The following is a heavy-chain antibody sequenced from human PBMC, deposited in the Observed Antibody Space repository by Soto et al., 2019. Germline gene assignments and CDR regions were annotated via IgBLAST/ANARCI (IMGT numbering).Heavy chain of an antibody. J-gene: IGHJ5*02. CDR1: GYSFTIYW. V-gene: IGHV5-10-1*01. CDR3: ARHIIAAADPNWFDP. CDR2: IDPSDSYT. Sequence: PGESLKISCNGSGYSFTIYWISLVLQMPGKGLEWMGRIDPSDSYTNYSPSFQGHVTISADKSISTAYLQWSSLKASDTAMYYCARHIIAAADPNWFDPWGRGTLVTVSS. D-gene: IGHD6-13*01.